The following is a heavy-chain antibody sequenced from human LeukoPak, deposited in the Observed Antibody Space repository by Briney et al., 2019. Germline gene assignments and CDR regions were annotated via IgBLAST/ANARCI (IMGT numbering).Heavy chain of an antibody. Sequence: SETLSLTCTVSGGSISSSFWSWIRQPPGKGLEWIGYIYNSGSTNYNPSLKSRVTISIDTSKNQFSLKLRSVTAADTAVYYCARDCSAGSCYPLYGMDVWGQGTTVTVPS. J-gene: IGHJ6*02. CDR1: GGSISSSF. CDR3: ARDCSAGSCYPLYGMDV. CDR2: IYNSGST. D-gene: IGHD2-15*01. V-gene: IGHV4-59*01.